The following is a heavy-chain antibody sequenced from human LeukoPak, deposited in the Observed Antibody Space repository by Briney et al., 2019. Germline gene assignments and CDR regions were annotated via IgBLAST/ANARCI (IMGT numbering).Heavy chain of an antibody. D-gene: IGHD7-27*01. CDR1: GYTFSGYY. CDR2: INPDGGGA. Sequence: ASVKVSCKASGYTFSGYYLNWVRQAPGQGLEWMGWINPDGGGAIYAQKFQGRVTMTRDTSTNTAYMELRSLRSDDTAVYFCARGGKSELGTCDFWGQGTLVTVSS. V-gene: IGHV1-2*02. CDR3: ARGGKSELGTCDF. J-gene: IGHJ4*02.